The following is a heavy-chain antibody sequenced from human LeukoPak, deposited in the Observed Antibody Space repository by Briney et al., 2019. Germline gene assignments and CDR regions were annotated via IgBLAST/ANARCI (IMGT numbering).Heavy chain of an antibody. CDR3: ARDQRGIAASTSDY. Sequence: GGSLRLSCAASGFTFSSYGMHWVRQAPGKGLEWVAFIRYDGSNKYYADSVKGRFTISRDNSKNTLYLQMNSLRAEDTAVYYCARDQRGIAASTSDYWGQGALVTVSS. J-gene: IGHJ4*02. D-gene: IGHD6-13*01. V-gene: IGHV3-30*02. CDR2: IRYDGSNK. CDR1: GFTFSSYG.